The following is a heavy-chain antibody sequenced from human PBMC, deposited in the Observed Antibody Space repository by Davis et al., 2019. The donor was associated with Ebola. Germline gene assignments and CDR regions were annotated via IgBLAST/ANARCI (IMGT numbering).Heavy chain of an antibody. Sequence: SGPTLVKPTQTLTLTCTFSGFSLSTSGVGVGWIRQPPGKALEWLALIYWDDDKRYSTSLKSRLTISKDTSKSQVVLTMTNMDPVDTATYYGARTYHFWARRLYYFDYWGQGTLVTVSS. CDR2: IYWDDDK. CDR1: GFSLSTSGVG. V-gene: IGHV2-5*02. J-gene: IGHJ4*02. D-gene: IGHD3-3*01. CDR3: ARTYHFWARRLYYFDY.